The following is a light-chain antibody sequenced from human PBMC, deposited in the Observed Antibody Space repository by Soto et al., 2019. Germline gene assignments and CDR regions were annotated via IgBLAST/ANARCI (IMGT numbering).Light chain of an antibody. CDR2: DSN. Sequence: QCVLTQPPSVSAAPGQKVTISCSGSSSNIGNNYVSWYQQLPGTAPKLLIYDSNKRPSGIPDRFSGSKSGTSATLGITGLQTGDEADYYCGTWDSSLSVVVFGGGTKLTVL. CDR1: SSNIGNNY. V-gene: IGLV1-51*01. J-gene: IGLJ2*01. CDR3: GTWDSSLSVVV.